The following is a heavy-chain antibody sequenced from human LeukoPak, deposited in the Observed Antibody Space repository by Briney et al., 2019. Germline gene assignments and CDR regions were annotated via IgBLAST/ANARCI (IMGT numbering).Heavy chain of an antibody. CDR2: VPNDGTNT. Sequence: HTGGSLRLSCAASGFSPSNYWMHWFRQVPGKGLMWVSRVPNDGTNTGYADSVKGRFAISRDDATNTLFLQMNSLRAEDTVVYYCATSGIGHYYFDFWGQRALVTVSS. CDR1: GFSPSNYW. V-gene: IGHV3-74*01. D-gene: IGHD3-3*01. CDR3: ATSGIGHYYFDF. J-gene: IGHJ4*02.